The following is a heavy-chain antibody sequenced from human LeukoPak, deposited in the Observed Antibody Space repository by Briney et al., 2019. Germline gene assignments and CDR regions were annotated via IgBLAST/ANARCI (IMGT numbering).Heavy chain of an antibody. D-gene: IGHD1-26*01. Sequence: GGSLRLSCAASGFTFSSYSMNWVRQAPGKGLEWVSSISSSSSYIYYADSVKGRFTISRDSAKNSLYLQMNSLRAEDTAVYYCAREGEWELLRNFDYWGQGTLVTVSS. CDR3: AREGEWELLRNFDY. CDR2: ISSSSSYI. CDR1: GFTFSSYS. J-gene: IGHJ4*02. V-gene: IGHV3-21*01.